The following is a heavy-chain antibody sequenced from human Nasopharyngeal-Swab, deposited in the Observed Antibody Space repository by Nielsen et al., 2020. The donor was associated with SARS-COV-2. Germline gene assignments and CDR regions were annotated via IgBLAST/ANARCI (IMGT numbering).Heavy chain of an antibody. V-gene: IGHV1-69*13. Sequence: SVKVSCKSSGGTFRNSGFSWVRQAPGQGLEWMGGIIPLFGTPLYAQKFQGRVTISADESTTTTYMELSSLRSQDTAVYYCAKVRTNYGMGLNGALDPWGKGTLVTVSS. CDR2: IIPLFGTP. D-gene: IGHD4-17*01. J-gene: IGHJ5*02. CDR1: GGTFRNSG. CDR3: AKVRTNYGMGLNGALDP.